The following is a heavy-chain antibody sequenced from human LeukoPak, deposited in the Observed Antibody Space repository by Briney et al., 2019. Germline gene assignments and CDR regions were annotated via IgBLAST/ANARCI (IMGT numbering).Heavy chain of an antibody. CDR3: ATDPGRSVSDNY. V-gene: IGHV3-7*01. Sequence: GGSLRLSCAASGFTFSRYWMSWVGQAPGKGLGWLANIKQDGSEKYYVDSVKGRFTISRDNARNSLCLQMDSLRAEDTAVYYCATDPGRSVSDNYWGQGTVVTVSS. D-gene: IGHD3-10*01. CDR1: GFTFSRYW. J-gene: IGHJ4*02. CDR2: IKQDGSEK.